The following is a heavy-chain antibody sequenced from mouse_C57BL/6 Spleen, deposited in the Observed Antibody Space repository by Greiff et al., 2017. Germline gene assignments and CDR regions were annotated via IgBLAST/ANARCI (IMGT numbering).Heavy chain of an antibody. J-gene: IGHJ2*01. CDR2: ISSGSSTI. Sequence: DVKLVESGGGLVKPGGSLKLSCAASGFTFSDYGMHWVRQAPEKGLEWVAYISSGSSTIYYADTVKGRFTISRDNAKNTLFLQMTSLRSEDTAMYYCATAYYGSSYGYFDYWGQGTTLTVSS. D-gene: IGHD1-1*01. CDR1: GFTFSDYG. V-gene: IGHV5-17*01. CDR3: ATAYYGSSYGYFDY.